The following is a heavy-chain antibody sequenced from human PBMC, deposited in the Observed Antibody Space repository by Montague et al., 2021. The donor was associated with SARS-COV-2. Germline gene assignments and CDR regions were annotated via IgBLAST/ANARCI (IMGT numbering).Heavy chain of an antibody. Sequence: SETLSLTCHVYGASFSGYYWSWVRQSPGKGLEWIGEVIHSGTTNYNPSLKGRVTISIDSSNDRFSLRLTSLTAADTGVYYCASGEFFYYGSGNYYRSALDDWSQGTLVTVSS. D-gene: IGHD3-10*01. CDR2: VIHSGTT. CDR1: GASFSGYY. CDR3: ASGEFFYYGSGNYYRSALDD. V-gene: IGHV4-34*12. J-gene: IGHJ4*02.